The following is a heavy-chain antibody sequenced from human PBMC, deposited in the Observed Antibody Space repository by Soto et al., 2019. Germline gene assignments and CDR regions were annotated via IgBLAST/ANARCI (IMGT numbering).Heavy chain of an antibody. V-gene: IGHV3-30-3*01. CDR3: ARGYSYGYEDYYGMDV. Sequence: QVQLVESGGGVVQPGRSLRISCAASGFTFSSYAMHWVRQAPGKGLEWVAVISYDGSNKYYADSVKGRFTISRDNSKNTLYLQMNSLRAEDTAVYYCARGYSYGYEDYYGMDVWGHGTTVTVSS. J-gene: IGHJ6*02. CDR1: GFTFSSYA. CDR2: ISYDGSNK. D-gene: IGHD5-18*01.